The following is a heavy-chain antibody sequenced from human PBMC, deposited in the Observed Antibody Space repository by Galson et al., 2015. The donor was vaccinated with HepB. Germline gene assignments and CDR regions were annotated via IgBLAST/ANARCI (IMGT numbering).Heavy chain of an antibody. CDR1: GFIFSNYW. V-gene: IGHV3-74*01. J-gene: IGHJ4*02. CDR2: IHSDGISS. D-gene: IGHD6-19*01. CDR3: VRGPYATTVAGGPFDY. Sequence: SLRLSCAASGFIFSNYWMHWVRQAPGKGLVWVSRIHSDGISSTYADSVKGRFTISRDNAKNMLYLQMNSLRAEDTAVYYCVRGPYATTVAGGPFDYWGQGSLVTVSS.